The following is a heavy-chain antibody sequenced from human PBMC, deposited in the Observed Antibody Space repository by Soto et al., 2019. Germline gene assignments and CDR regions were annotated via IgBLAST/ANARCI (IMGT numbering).Heavy chain of an antibody. V-gene: IGHV1-69*13. CDR1: GGTFSSYA. J-gene: IGHJ6*02. D-gene: IGHD3-22*01. CDR3: ARDTYYYDSSGYVRGMDV. CDR2: IIPIFGTA. Sequence: ASVKVSCKASGGTFSSYAISWVRQAPGQGLEWMGGIIPIFGTANYAQKFQGRVTITADESTSTAYMELSSLRSEDTAVYYCARDTYYYDSSGYVRGMDVWGQGTTVTVSS.